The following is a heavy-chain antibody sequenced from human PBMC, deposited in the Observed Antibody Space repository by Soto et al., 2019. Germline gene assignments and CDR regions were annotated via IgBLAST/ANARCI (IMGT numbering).Heavy chain of an antibody. CDR2: VYYSGST. V-gene: IGHV4-31*03. CDR3: ARELTGPHGIYGMDV. D-gene: IGHD1-1*01. J-gene: IGHJ6*02. Sequence: QVQLQESGPGLVKPSQTLSLTCTVSGGSVSNDSYYWTGIRQHPGKGLEWIGYVYYSGSTYYNPSLKSRITISIDTSKNQFSLKLSSVTAADTAVYYCARELTGPHGIYGMDVWGQGTTVTVSS. CDR1: GGSVSNDSYY.